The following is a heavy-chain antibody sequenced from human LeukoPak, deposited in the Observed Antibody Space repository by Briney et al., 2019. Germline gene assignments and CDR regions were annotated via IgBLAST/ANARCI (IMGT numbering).Heavy chain of an antibody. CDR1: GFTFDDYA. CDR3: AKDESPMGIAAADY. Sequence: PGGSLRLSCAASGFTFDDYAMHWVRQAPGKGLEWVSGISWNSGSIGYADSVKGRFTISRDNAKNSLYLQMNSLRAEDTALYYCAKDESPMGIAAADYWGQGTLVTVPS. D-gene: IGHD6-13*01. J-gene: IGHJ4*02. V-gene: IGHV3-9*01. CDR2: ISWNSGSI.